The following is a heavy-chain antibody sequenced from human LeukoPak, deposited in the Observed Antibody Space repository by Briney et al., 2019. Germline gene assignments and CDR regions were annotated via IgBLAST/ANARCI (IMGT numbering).Heavy chain of an antibody. CDR3: ARGEMATASY. J-gene: IGHJ4*02. Sequence: ASVKVSCKASGYTFTSYYMHWVRQAPGQGLEWMGIINPSGGSTSYAQKFQGRVTMTRDTSISTAYMGLSRLRSDDTAVYYCARGEMATASYWGQGTLVTVSS. D-gene: IGHD5-24*01. V-gene: IGHV1-46*01. CDR1: GYTFTSYY. CDR2: INPSGGST.